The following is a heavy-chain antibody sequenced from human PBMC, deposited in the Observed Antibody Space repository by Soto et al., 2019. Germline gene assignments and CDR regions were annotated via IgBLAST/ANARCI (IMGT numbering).Heavy chain of an antibody. CDR1: GGSISSGGYS. CDR2: IYHSGST. J-gene: IGHJ4*02. CDR3: ARGRVVVVPAQVDFDY. V-gene: IGHV4-30-2*01. Sequence: SETLSLTCAVSGGSISSGGYSWSWIRQPPGKGLEWIGYIYHSGSTYYSPSLKSRVTMSVDTSKNQFSLKLNSVTAADTAVYYWARGRVVVVPAQVDFDYWGQGALVTVSS. D-gene: IGHD2-2*01.